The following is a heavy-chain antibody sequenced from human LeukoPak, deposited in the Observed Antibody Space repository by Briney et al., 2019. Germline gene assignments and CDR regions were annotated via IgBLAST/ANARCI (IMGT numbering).Heavy chain of an antibody. J-gene: IGHJ5*02. CDR3: ARGRGSYTHYNWFDP. CDR1: GGSFSGYC. CDR2: INHSGST. Sequence: SETLSLTCAVYGGSFSGYCWSWIRQPPGKGLEWIGEINHSGSTNYNPSLKSRVTISVDTSKNQFSLKLSSVTAADTAVYYCARGRGSYTHYNWFDPWGQGTLVTVSS. D-gene: IGHD1-26*01. V-gene: IGHV4-34*01.